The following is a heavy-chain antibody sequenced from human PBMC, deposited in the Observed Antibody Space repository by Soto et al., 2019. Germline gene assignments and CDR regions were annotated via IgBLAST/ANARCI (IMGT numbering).Heavy chain of an antibody. J-gene: IGHJ4*02. CDR2: IYYSGST. D-gene: IGHD3-3*01. CDR3: ARHLPSDLWSGSPSGYFDY. CDR1: GGSISSSSYY. V-gene: IGHV4-39*01. Sequence: SETLSLTCTVSGGSISSSSYYWGWIRQPPGKGLEWIGSIYYSGSTYYNPSLKSRVTISVDTSKNQFSLKLSSVTAADTAVYYCARHLPSDLWSGSPSGYFDYWGQGTLVTVSS.